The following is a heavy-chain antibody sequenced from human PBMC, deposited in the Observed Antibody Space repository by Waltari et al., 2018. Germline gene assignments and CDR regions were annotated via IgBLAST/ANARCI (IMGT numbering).Heavy chain of an antibody. CDR2: IYYSGST. CDR1: GGSISSYY. Sequence: QVQLQESGPGLVKPSETLSLTCTVSGGSISSYYWSWLRQPPGKGLEWIGYIYYSGSTNYNPSLKSRVTISVDTSKNQFSLKLSSVTAADTAVYYCARVTAIGYYYYYMDVWGKGTTVTVSS. J-gene: IGHJ6*03. V-gene: IGHV4-59*01. CDR3: ARVTAIGYYYYYMDV.